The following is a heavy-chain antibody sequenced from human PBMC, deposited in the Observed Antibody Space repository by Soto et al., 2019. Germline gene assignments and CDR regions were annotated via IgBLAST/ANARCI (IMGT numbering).Heavy chain of an antibody. CDR1: VFTFSSHS. CDR3: AREFSSQLPLDY. V-gene: IGHV3-21*01. Sequence: GWSLRLSCAASVFTFSSHSMNWVRQAPGKGLEWVASIYRSSVFRFGPNEFYADSVRGRFIISRDNTNNLVFLQMDSLRVEDTAVYYCAREFSSQLPLDYWGQGTLVTVSS. J-gene: IGHJ4*02. CDR2: IYRSSVFRFGPNE.